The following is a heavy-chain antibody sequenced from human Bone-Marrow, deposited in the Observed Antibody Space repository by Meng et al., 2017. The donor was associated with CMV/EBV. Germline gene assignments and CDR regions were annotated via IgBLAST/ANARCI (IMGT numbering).Heavy chain of an antibody. Sequence: LPCAVSGGSMSSSNWWSWVRQPPGEGLEWIGDIYHSEGTNYSPSLESRVTISVDKSKNQFSLKLSSVTAADTAVYYYASLSSGYYYGYWGQGTLVTVSS. CDR2: IYHSEGT. CDR3: ASLSSGYYYGY. D-gene: IGHD3-22*01. V-gene: IGHV4-4*02. CDR1: GGSMSSSNW. J-gene: IGHJ4*02.